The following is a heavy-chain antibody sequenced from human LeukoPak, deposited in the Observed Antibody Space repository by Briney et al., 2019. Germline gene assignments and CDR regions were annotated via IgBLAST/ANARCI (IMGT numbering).Heavy chain of an antibody. Sequence: ASVKVSCKASGYTFTSYGISWVRQAPGQGLEWMGWISAYNGNTNYAQKLQGRVTMTTDTSTSTAYMELRSRRSDDTAVYYCAMVTLELTFPEYFDYWGQGTLVTVSS. CDR1: GYTFTSYG. J-gene: IGHJ4*02. D-gene: IGHD2-21*02. CDR3: AMVTLELTFPEYFDY. V-gene: IGHV1-18*01. CDR2: ISAYNGNT.